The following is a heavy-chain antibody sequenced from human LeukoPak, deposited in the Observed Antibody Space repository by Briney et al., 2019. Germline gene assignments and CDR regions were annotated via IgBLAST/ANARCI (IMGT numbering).Heavy chain of an antibody. V-gene: IGHV7-4-1*02. Sequence: ASVTVSCKASGYTFTSYAMNWVRQAPGQGLEWMGWINTNTGNPTYAQGFTGRFVFSLDTSVRTAYLQISSLKAEDTAVYYCARDPPIAAAGTSDAFDIWGQGTMVTVSS. D-gene: IGHD6-13*01. CDR1: GYTFTSYA. J-gene: IGHJ3*02. CDR3: ARDPPIAAAGTSDAFDI. CDR2: INTNTGNP.